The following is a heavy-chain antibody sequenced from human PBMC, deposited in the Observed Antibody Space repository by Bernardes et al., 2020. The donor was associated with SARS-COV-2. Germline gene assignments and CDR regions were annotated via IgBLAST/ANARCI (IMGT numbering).Heavy chain of an antibody. Sequence: GGSLRLSCGASGFTFSSDSMNWVRQAPGKGLEWVSSISSSSSYIYYADSVKGRFTISRDNAKNSLYLQMNSLRAEDTAVYYCARWQGYYYYYGMDVWGQGTTVTVSS. J-gene: IGHJ6*02. CDR2: ISSSSSYI. CDR3: ARWQGYYYYYGMDV. V-gene: IGHV3-21*01. CDR1: GFTFSSDS.